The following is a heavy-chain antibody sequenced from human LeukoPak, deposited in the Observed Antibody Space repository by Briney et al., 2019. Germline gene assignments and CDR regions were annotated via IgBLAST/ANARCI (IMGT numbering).Heavy chain of an antibody. Sequence: GGSLRLSCAASGFIFSNYAMSWVRQAPGKGLEWVSAISGSGGSTYYADSVKGRFTISRDNSKNTLYLQMNSLRAEDMGVYYCAKGGIVVVGGFDPWGQGTLVTVSS. V-gene: IGHV3-23*01. CDR3: AKGGIVVVGGFDP. CDR2: ISGSGGST. CDR1: GFIFSNYA. J-gene: IGHJ5*02. D-gene: IGHD2-21*01.